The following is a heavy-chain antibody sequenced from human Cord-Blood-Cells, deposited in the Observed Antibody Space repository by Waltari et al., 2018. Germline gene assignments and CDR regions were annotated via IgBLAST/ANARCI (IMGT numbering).Heavy chain of an antibody. Sequence: QVQLQESGPGLVKPSESLSLTCTGSGYSISLGYYWGWTRQPPGKGLEWIGSIYHSGSTYYNPSLKSRVTISVDTSKNQFSLKRSSVTAADTAVYYCARCEADGSSSWYFDLWGRGTLVTVSS. CDR3: ARCEADGSSSWYFDL. D-gene: IGHD6-6*01. V-gene: IGHV4-38-2*02. J-gene: IGHJ2*01. CDR2: IYHSGST. CDR1: GYSISLGYY.